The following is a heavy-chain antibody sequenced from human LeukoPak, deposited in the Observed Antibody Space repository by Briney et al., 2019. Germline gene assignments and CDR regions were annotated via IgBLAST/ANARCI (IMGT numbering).Heavy chain of an antibody. CDR3: TRVLSDSSSAKFDY. CDR1: GFTFSGSA. Sequence: GGSLRLSCAASGFTFSGSAMHWVRQASGKGLEWVGRIRSKANSYATAYAASVRGRFTISRDDSKNTAYLQMNSLKTEDTAVYYCTRVLSDSSSAKFDYWGQGTLVTVSS. V-gene: IGHV3-73*01. J-gene: IGHJ4*02. CDR2: IRSKANSYAT. D-gene: IGHD6-13*01.